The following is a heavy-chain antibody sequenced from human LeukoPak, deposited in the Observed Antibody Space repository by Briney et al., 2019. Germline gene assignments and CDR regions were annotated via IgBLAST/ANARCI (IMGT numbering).Heavy chain of an antibody. CDR1: GGSISSGDYY. CDR3: ARGGGSQRYYYYYMDV. Sequence: SETLSLTCTVSGGSISSGDYYWSWIRQPPGKGLEWIGRIYTSGSTNYNPSLKSRVTMSVDTSRNQFSLKLSSVTAADTAVYYCARGGGSQRYYYYYMDVWGKGTTVTVSS. D-gene: IGHD1-26*01. CDR2: IYTSGST. V-gene: IGHV4-61*02. J-gene: IGHJ6*03.